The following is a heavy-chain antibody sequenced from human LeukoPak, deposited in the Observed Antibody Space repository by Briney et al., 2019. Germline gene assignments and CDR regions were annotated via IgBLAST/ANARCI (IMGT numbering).Heavy chain of an antibody. CDR3: AITQFITSFDY. CDR2: IYPVDSTT. D-gene: IGHD3-16*02. V-gene: IGHV5-51*01. J-gene: IGHJ4*02. Sequence: GESLKISCKGSGYSFANYWIGWVRQMPGKGLEWMATIYPVDSTTRYSPSFQGQVTISVDKSIATAYLQWSGLKASDTAVYYCAITQFITSFDYWSQGTLVTVSP. CDR1: GYSFANYW.